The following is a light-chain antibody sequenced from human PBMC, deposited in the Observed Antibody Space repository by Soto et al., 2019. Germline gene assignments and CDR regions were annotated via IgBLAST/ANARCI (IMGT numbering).Light chain of an antibody. Sequence: VVLTQSPVTLSLSPCEIATHSCSASQSVSNNYLAWYQQKPGQAPRLLIYGASNRATGIPDRFSGSGSGTDFTLTISRLEPEDFAVYYCQQYGSSGTFGQGTKVDIK. CDR1: QSVSNNY. CDR3: QQYGSSGT. V-gene: IGKV3-20*01. CDR2: GAS. J-gene: IGKJ1*01.